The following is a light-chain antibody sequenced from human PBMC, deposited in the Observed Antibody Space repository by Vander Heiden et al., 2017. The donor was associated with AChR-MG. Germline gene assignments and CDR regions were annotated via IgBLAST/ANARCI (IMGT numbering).Light chain of an antibody. Sequence: QSALPQPASVSGSPGQSITISCTGSSSDLGGDNYVSWYQQHQGKAPKIMMYDVSERPSGVSNRFSGSKSGNTASLTISGLQAEDEADYYCASYTTSNSLGVFGGGTKLTVL. CDR1: SSDLGGDNY. CDR3: ASYTTSNSLGV. CDR2: DVS. J-gene: IGLJ3*02. V-gene: IGLV2-14*01.